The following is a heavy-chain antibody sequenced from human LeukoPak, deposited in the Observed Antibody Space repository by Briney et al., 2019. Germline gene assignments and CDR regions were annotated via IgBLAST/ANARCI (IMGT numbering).Heavy chain of an antibody. CDR1: GYTFTSYD. Sequence: ASVKVSCKASGYTFTSYDINWVRQATGQGLEWMGWMNPNSGNTGYAQKFQGRVTVTRNTSISTAYMELSSLRSEDTAVYYCARGAVGGYSSGWYSDYWGQGTLVTVSS. J-gene: IGHJ4*02. D-gene: IGHD6-19*01. CDR2: MNPNSGNT. V-gene: IGHV1-8*03. CDR3: ARGAVGGYSSGWYSDY.